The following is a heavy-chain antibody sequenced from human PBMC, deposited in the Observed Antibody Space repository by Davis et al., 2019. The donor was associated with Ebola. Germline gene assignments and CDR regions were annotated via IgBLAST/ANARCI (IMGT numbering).Heavy chain of an antibody. J-gene: IGHJ4*02. V-gene: IGHV3-23*01. CDR3: TRGNWNYPN. CDR1: GFTFSSYA. D-gene: IGHD1-7*01. CDR2: ISGSGGST. Sequence: GGSLRLSCAASGFTFSSYAMSWVRQAPGKGLEWVSAISGSGGSTYYADSVKGLFTISRDNGGNSLFLQMNSLRAEDSAMYYCTRGNWNYPNWGQGTLVTVSS.